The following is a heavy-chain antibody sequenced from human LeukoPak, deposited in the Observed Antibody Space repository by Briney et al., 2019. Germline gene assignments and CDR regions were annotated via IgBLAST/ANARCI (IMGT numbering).Heavy chain of an antibody. Sequence: ASVKVSCKASGYTFTAYYMHWVRQAPGQGLEWMGWITPNSGGTNYAQKFQGRVTMTRDTSISTAYMELSGLRSDDTAVYYCARGFRPSAIEDWFDPWGQGTLVTVSS. CDR3: ARGFRPSAIEDWFDP. CDR2: ITPNSGGT. V-gene: IGHV1-2*02. CDR1: GYTFTAYY. J-gene: IGHJ5*02. D-gene: IGHD2-2*02.